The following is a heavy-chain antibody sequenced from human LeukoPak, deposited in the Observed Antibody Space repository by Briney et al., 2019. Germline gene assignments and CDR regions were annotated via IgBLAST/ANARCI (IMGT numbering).Heavy chain of an antibody. CDR1: GYSISSGYY. D-gene: IGHD5-12*01. J-gene: IGHJ5*02. CDR2: VNHRGST. Sequence: SETLSLTCTVSGYSISSGYYWSWIRQPPGKGLEWLGEVNHRGSTNYKLSLKSRLTISVDTSRKEISLKLTSVTAADTAIYYCARVDIVTTNWFDPWGQGTLVTVSS. V-gene: IGHV4-38-2*02. CDR3: ARVDIVTTNWFDP.